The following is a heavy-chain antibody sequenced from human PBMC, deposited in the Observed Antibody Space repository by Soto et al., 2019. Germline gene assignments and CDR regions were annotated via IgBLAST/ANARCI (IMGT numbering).Heavy chain of an antibody. D-gene: IGHD2-15*01. CDR1: GGSLSTNP. CDR3: ARRDSGGFYRFFDS. Sequence: SVKVSCKASGGSLSTNPISWVRQAPGQGLEWMGGTGSGTGPGNHAQKFQGRLTVAADKSTSTVYMELTNLSSEDTAVYYCARRDSGGFYRFFDSWGQGTLVTVSS. V-gene: IGHV1-69*06. J-gene: IGHJ4*02. CDR2: TGSGTGPG.